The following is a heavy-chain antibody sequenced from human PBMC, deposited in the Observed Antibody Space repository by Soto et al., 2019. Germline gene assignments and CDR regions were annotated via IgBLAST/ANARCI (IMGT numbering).Heavy chain of an antibody. D-gene: IGHD5-18*01. CDR2: ISGSGGST. J-gene: IGHJ6*02. CDR1: GLTFSSYA. V-gene: IGHV3-23*01. Sequence: EVQLLESGGGLVQPGGSLRLSCAASGLTFSSYAMSWVRQAPGKGLEWVSAISGSGGSTYYADSVKGRFTISRDNSKNTLYLQMNSLRAEDTAVYYCAKSFGVDTAMAYYYYGMDVWGQGTTVTVSS. CDR3: AKSFGVDTAMAYYYYGMDV.